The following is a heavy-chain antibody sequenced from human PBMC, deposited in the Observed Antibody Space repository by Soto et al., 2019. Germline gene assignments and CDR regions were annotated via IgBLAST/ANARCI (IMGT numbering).Heavy chain of an antibody. Sequence: PSETLSLTCTVSGGSISSGGYYWSWIRQHPXKGLEWIGYIYYSGSTYYNPSLKSRVTISVDTSKNQFSLKLSSVTAADTAVYYCARAAETYYDFWSGYVVTLDPWGQGSLVTVSS. J-gene: IGHJ5*02. V-gene: IGHV4-31*03. CDR1: GGSISSGGYY. CDR3: ARAAETYYDFWSGYVVTLDP. D-gene: IGHD3-3*01. CDR2: IYYSGST.